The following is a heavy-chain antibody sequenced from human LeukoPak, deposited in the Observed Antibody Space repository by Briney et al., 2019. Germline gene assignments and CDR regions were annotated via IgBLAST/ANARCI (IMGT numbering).Heavy chain of an antibody. CDR2: IYYSGST. J-gene: IGHJ4*02. Sequence: SETLSLTCTVSGGSISSGDYYWSWIRQPPGKGLEWIGYIYYSGSTYYNPSLKSRVTISVDTSKNQFSLKLSSVTAADTAVYYCARGRETYYDFWSGPGPVYYFDYWGQGTLVTVSS. CDR1: GGSISSGDYY. CDR3: ARGRETYYDFWSGPGPVYYFDY. D-gene: IGHD3-3*01. V-gene: IGHV4-30-4*08.